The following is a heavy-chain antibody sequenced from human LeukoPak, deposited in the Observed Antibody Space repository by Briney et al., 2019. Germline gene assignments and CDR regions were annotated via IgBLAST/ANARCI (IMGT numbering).Heavy chain of an antibody. D-gene: IGHD3-3*01. CDR1: GGSFSGYY. Sequence: SETLSLTCAVYGGSFSGYYWSWIRQPPGKGLEWIGSIYYSGSTYYNPSLKSRVTISVDTSKNQFSLKLSSVTAADTAVYYCAATYYDFWSGYHRGYYFDYWGQGTLVTVSS. V-gene: IGHV4-34*01. CDR3: AATYYDFWSGYHRGYYFDY. CDR2: IYYSGST. J-gene: IGHJ4*02.